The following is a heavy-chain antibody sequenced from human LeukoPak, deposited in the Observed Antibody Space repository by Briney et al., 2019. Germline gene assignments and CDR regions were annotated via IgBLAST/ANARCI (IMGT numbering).Heavy chain of an antibody. CDR2: IIPIFGTA. Sequence: SVTVSFKASGGTFSSYAISWVRQAPGQGLEWMGGIIPIFGTANYAQKFQGRVTITADESTSTAYMELSSLRSEDTAVYYCASIGIFGVVINYYYGMDVWGQGTTVTVSS. CDR1: GGTFSSYA. D-gene: IGHD3-3*01. V-gene: IGHV1-69*13. CDR3: ASIGIFGVVINYYYGMDV. J-gene: IGHJ6*02.